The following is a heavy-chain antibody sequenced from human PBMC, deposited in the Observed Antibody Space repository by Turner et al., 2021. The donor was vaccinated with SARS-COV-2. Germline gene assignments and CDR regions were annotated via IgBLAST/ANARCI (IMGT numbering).Heavy chain of an antibody. CDR3: ARDVVLVPAASGMDV. J-gene: IGHJ6*02. D-gene: IGHD2-2*01. V-gene: IGHV1-46*01. CDR2: INPSAGST. CDR1: GYTFTNYY. Sequence: QVQLVQSGAEVKKPGASVKVSCKASGYTFTNYYIHCVRQAPGQGLEWMGIINPSAGSTSYAQKFQGRVTMTRDTSTSTVYMELSSLRSEDTAVYYCARDVVLVPAASGMDVWGQGTTVTVSS.